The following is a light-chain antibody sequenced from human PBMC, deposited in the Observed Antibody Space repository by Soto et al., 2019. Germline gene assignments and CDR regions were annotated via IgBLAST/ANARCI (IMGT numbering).Light chain of an antibody. J-gene: IGKJ2*01. Sequence: EIVLTQSPGTLSLSPGERATLSCRASQSVSSSYLAWYQQKPGHAPRLLIYGASRRATGIPDRFSGSGSGPDFTLTISRLEPEDFAVYHCHQYGSSPYTFGQGTKLEIK. CDR1: QSVSSSY. CDR2: GAS. CDR3: HQYGSSPYT. V-gene: IGKV3-20*01.